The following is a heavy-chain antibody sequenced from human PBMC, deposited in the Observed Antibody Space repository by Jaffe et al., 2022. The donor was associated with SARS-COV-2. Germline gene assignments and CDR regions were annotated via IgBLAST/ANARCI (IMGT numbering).Heavy chain of an antibody. D-gene: IGHD1-26*01. Sequence: QVQLQESGPGLVKPSETLSLTCTVSGGSIRSFYWSWIRQPPGKGLECIGYIYHSGSTNYNPSLKSRVSISVDTSKNQFSLKLYSVTAADTAVYYCARLLPIVGTTTHFDYWGQGTLVTVSS. CDR3: ARLLPIVGTTTHFDY. V-gene: IGHV4-59*08. J-gene: IGHJ4*02. CDR2: IYHSGST. CDR1: GGSIRSFY.